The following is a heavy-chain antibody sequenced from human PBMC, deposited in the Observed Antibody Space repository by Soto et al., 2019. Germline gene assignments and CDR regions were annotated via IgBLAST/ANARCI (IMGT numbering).Heavy chain of an antibody. D-gene: IGHD1-1*01. J-gene: IGHJ4*02. V-gene: IGHV3-74*01. CDR2: ISNDGSIT. CDR3: AKDLTWNQADY. CDR1: VFLFSNYW. Sequence: GGTLKLSCKASVFLFSNYWMHWVRQTPGTGLVWVSRISNDGSITNYADSVKGRFTISRDNAKNTLYLQMNSLRAEDAAVYYCAKDLTWNQADYWGQGALVTVSS.